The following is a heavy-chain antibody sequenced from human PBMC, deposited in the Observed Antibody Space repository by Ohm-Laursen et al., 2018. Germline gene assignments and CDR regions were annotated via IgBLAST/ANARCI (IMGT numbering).Heavy chain of an antibody. J-gene: IGHJ4*02. CDR1: GGSFSGYY. Sequence: TLSLTCAVYGGSFSGYYWSWIRQPPGKGLEWIGEINHSGSTNYNPSLKSRVTISVDTSKNQFSLKLSSVTAADTAVYYCARGGEAGDRYWGQGTLVTVSS. CDR2: INHSGST. D-gene: IGHD7-27*01. V-gene: IGHV4-34*01. CDR3: ARGGEAGDRY.